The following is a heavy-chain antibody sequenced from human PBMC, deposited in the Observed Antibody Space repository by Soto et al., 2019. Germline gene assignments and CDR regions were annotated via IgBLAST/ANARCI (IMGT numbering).Heavy chain of an antibody. CDR3: AKDYDILTGYYYYGMDV. CDR2: ISYDGSNK. CDR1: GFTFSSYG. V-gene: IGHV3-30*18. Sequence: QVQLVESGGGVVQPGRSLRLSCAASGFTFSSYGMHWVRQAPGKGLEWVAVISYDGSNKYYADSVKGRFTISRDNSKNTSYLQMDSLRAEDTAVYYCAKDYDILTGYYYYGMDVWGQGTTVTVSS. J-gene: IGHJ6*02. D-gene: IGHD3-9*01.